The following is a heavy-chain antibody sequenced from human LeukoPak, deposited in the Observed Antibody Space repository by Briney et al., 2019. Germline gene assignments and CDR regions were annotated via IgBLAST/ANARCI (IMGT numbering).Heavy chain of an antibody. CDR2: INHSGST. J-gene: IGHJ4*02. CDR3: ARGAPSSDGDYDLTLTFDY. D-gene: IGHD4-17*01. Sequence: PSETLSLTCAVYGGSFSGYYWSWIRQPPGKGLEWIGEINHSGSTNYNPSLKSRVTISVDTSKNQFSLKLSSVTAADTAVYYCARGAPSSDGDYDLTLTFDYWGQGTLVTVSS. CDR1: GGSFSGYY. V-gene: IGHV4-34*01.